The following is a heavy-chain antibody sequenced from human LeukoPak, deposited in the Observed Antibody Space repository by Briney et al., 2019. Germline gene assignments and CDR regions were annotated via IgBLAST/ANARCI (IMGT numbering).Heavy chain of an antibody. V-gene: IGHV3-48*04. Sequence: GGSLRLSCAASGFTFSSYSMNWVRQAPGKGLEWVSYISSSSSTIYYADSVKGRFTISRDNAKNSLYLQMNSLRAEDTAVYYCARDNWTPDDYGGNSNWYFDLWGRGTLVTVSS. D-gene: IGHD4-23*01. J-gene: IGHJ2*01. CDR2: ISSSSSTI. CDR1: GFTFSSYS. CDR3: ARDNWTPDDYGGNSNWYFDL.